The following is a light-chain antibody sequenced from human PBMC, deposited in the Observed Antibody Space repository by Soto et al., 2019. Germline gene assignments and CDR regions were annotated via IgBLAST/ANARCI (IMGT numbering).Light chain of an antibody. J-gene: IGLJ1*01. CDR3: CSYAGSYTFPYA. CDR1: SSDVGGYNY. CDR2: DVT. Sequence: QSVLTQPRSVSGSPGQSVAISCAGTSSDVGGYNYVSWYQHYPGKAPKLLISDVTKRPSGVPDRFSGSKSGNTASLTISGLQAEDEADYYCCSYAGSYTFPYAFGTGTKVTVL. V-gene: IGLV2-11*01.